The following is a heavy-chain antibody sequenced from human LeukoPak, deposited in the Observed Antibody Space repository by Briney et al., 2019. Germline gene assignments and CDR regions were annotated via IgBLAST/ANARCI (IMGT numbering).Heavy chain of an antibody. J-gene: IGHJ3*02. D-gene: IGHD3-16*01. CDR2: ISYDGSNK. CDR3: ATELRILSWGVDAFDI. V-gene: IGHV3-30*19. Sequence: GGSLRLSCAASGFTFSSYGMHWVRQAPGKGLEWVAFISYDGSNKYYADSVKGRFTISRDTSKTTLYLQMNSLRTEDTALYYCATELRILSWGVDAFDIWGQGTMVTVSS. CDR1: GFTFSSYG.